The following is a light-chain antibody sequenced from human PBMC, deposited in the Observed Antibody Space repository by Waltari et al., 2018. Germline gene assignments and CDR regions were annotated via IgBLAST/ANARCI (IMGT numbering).Light chain of an antibody. CDR1: SGHATYA. CDR2: VNSDGGH. Sequence: QLVVTPSPSASASLGASVKLTCTLSSGHATYAIAWHQQQSETRSRFLMRVNSDGGHTKGDGIPDRFSGSSSGAERYLTISSLQSEDEAEYYCQSWDTETVVFGGGTKVTVL. J-gene: IGLJ2*01. V-gene: IGLV4-69*01. CDR3: QSWDTETVV.